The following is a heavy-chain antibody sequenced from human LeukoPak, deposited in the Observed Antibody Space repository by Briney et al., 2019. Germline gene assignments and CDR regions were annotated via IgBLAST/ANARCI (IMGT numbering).Heavy chain of an antibody. D-gene: IGHD4-17*01. Sequence: GGSLRLSCAASGFTFSSYGMHWVRQAPGKGLEWVAVISYDGSNKYYADSVKGRFTISRDNSKNTLYLQINSLRAEDTAVYYCEKDSGGYGDSLHFDYWGQGTLVTVSS. CDR2: ISYDGSNK. CDR1: GFTFSSYG. CDR3: EKDSGGYGDSLHFDY. V-gene: IGHV3-30*18. J-gene: IGHJ4*02.